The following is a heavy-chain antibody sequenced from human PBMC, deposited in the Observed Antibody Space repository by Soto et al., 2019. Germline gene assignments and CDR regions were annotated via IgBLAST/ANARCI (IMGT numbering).Heavy chain of an antibody. V-gene: IGHV4-61*01. J-gene: IGHJ4*02. CDR3: ARVSRFWSGYYGYFDY. D-gene: IGHD3-3*01. CDR1: GGSVSSGSYY. Sequence: SETLSLTCTVSGGSVSSGSYYWSWIRQPPGKGLEWIGYIYYSGSTNYNPSLKSRVTISVDTSKNQFSLKLSSVTAADTAVYYCARVSRFWSGYYGYFDYWGQGTLVTVSS. CDR2: IYYSGST.